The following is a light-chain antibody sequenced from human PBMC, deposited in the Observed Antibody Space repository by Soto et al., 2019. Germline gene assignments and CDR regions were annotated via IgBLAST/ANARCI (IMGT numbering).Light chain of an antibody. V-gene: IGLV6-57*02. CDR2: EDD. Sequence: NFMLTQPHSVSESPGKTVTISCTGSGGSIATNYVQWHQQRPGSAPTTVTYEDDKRPSGVPDRFSGSIDRSSNSASLIISGLKTEDEADYYCQSHDSTNVVFGRGTKLTVL. CDR3: QSHDSTNVV. CDR1: GGSIATNY. J-gene: IGLJ2*01.